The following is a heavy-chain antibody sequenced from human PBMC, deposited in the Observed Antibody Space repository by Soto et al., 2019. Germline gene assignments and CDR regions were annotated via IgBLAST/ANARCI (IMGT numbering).Heavy chain of an antibody. D-gene: IGHD6-13*01. CDR2: IIPIFGTA. CDR1: GGTFSSYA. Sequence: QVQLVQSGAEVKKPGSSVKVSCKASGGTFSSYAISWVRQAPGQGLEWMGGIIPIFGTANYAQKFQGRVTITADESTSTAYMELSSLRYEDTAVYYCASYPGYSSSWEYYFDYWGQGTLVTVSS. J-gene: IGHJ4*02. V-gene: IGHV1-69*01. CDR3: ASYPGYSSSWEYYFDY.